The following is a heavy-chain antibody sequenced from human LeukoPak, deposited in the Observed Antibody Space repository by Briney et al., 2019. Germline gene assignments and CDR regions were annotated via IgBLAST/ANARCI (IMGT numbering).Heavy chain of an antibody. CDR2: IIPIFGTA. J-gene: IGHJ3*02. CDR1: GGTFSSYA. V-gene: IGHV1-69*05. Sequence: SVKVSCKASGGTFSSYAISWVRQAPGQGLEWMGGIIPIFGTANYAQKFQGRVTITTDESTSTAYMELSSLRSEDTAVYYCARDLRGSDAFDIWGQGTMVTVSS. CDR3: ARDLRGSDAFDI.